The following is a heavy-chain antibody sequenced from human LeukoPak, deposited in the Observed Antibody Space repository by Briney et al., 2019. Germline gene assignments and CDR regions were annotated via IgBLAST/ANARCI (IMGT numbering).Heavy chain of an antibody. D-gene: IGHD4/OR15-4a*01. CDR2: ISSSSSYI. Sequence: GGSLRLSCAASGFTFSRYSMNWVRQAPGKGLEWVSSISSSSSYIYYADSVKGRFTIPRDNAKNSLYLQMNSLRAEDTAVYYCAREGLTHDAFDIWGQGTMVTVSS. V-gene: IGHV3-21*01. CDR3: AREGLTHDAFDI. J-gene: IGHJ3*02. CDR1: GFTFSRYS.